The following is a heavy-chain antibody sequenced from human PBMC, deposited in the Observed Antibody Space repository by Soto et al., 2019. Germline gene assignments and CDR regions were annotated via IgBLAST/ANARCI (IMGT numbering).Heavy chain of an antibody. CDR1: GFTFDDYT. D-gene: IGHD2-15*01. CDR2: ISWDGGST. V-gene: IGHV3-43*01. Sequence: GGSLRLSCAASGFTFDDYTMHWVRQAPGKGLEWVSLISWDGGSTYYADSVKGRFTISRDNSKNSLYLQMNSLRTEDTALYYCAKDTNRYCSGGSCYYYYYGMDVWGQGTTVTVSS. CDR3: AKDTNRYCSGGSCYYYYYGMDV. J-gene: IGHJ6*02.